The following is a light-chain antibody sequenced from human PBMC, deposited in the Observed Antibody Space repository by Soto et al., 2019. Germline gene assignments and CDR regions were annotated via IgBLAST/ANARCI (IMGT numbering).Light chain of an antibody. Sequence: DIQMTQSPSSLSASVGDRVTITCRASQSITNYSNWYKLKPGKAPKXXIYGAYSLQSGVPSRFSGSGSGTDFSLTVSSLQPEDFETYYCQQSYSIPITSGQGTRLEIK. J-gene: IGKJ5*01. V-gene: IGKV1-39*01. CDR3: QQSYSIPIT. CDR1: QSITNY. CDR2: GAY.